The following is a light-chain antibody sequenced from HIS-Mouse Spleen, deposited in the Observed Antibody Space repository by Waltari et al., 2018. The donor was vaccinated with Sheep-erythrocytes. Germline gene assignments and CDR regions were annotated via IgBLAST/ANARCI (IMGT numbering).Light chain of an antibody. Sequence: SYELTQPPSVSVSLGQMARITCSGEALPKQYAYWYQQKPGQFPVLVIYKDSERPSGIPERFSGSSSGTIVTLTISGVQAEDEADYYCLSADSSGTYYVFGTGTKVTVL. CDR2: KDS. J-gene: IGLJ1*01. V-gene: IGLV3-16*01. CDR3: LSADSSGTYYV. CDR1: ALPKQY.